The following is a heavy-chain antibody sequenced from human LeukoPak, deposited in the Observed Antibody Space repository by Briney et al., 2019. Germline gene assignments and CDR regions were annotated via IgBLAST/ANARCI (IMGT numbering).Heavy chain of an antibody. Sequence: QPGGSLRLSCAASGFTFSNSSMSWVRQAPGKGLEWVSTLSGSGITTYYADSVKGRFTISRDNSKNTLYLQMNSLRAEDTPVYYCAKGIYSSGWSYFDYWGHGTLVTVSS. V-gene: IGHV3-23*01. J-gene: IGHJ4*01. CDR3: AKGIYSSGWSYFDY. CDR2: LSGSGITT. D-gene: IGHD6-19*01. CDR1: GFTFSNSS.